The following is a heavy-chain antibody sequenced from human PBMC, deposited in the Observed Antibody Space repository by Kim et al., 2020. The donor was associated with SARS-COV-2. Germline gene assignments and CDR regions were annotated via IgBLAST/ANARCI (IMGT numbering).Heavy chain of an antibody. Sequence: GGSLRLSCAASGFTVSSNYMSWVRQAPGKGLEWVSVIYSGGSTYYADSVKGRFTISRDNSKNTSYLQMNSLRAEDTAVYYCARVGLYYDSSRLDYWGQGTLVTVSS. D-gene: IGHD3-22*01. CDR3: ARVGLYYDSSRLDY. CDR1: GFTVSSNY. V-gene: IGHV3-53*01. J-gene: IGHJ4*02. CDR2: IYSGGST.